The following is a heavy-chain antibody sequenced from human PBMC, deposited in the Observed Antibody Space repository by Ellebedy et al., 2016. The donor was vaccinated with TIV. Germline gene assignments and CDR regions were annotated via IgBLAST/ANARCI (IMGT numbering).Heavy chain of an antibody. J-gene: IGHJ4*02. Sequence: PGGSLRLSCAASGFTFSNYVMSWVRQAPGKGLEWVSSISGGVGSTYYADSVKGRFTISRDNSKNPLYLQMNSLRAEDTAVYYCAKGCGGSCYWEAYWGQGTLVTVSS. CDR2: ISGGVGST. CDR3: AKGCGGSCYWEAY. D-gene: IGHD2-15*01. CDR1: GFTFSNYV. V-gene: IGHV3-23*01.